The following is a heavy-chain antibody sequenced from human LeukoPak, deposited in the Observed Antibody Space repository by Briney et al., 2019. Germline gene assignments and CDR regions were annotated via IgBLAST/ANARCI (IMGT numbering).Heavy chain of an antibody. J-gene: IGHJ4*02. V-gene: IGHV3-49*04. Sequence: GGSLRLSCTTSGFAFDDFAMSWVRQPAGKGLEWVGFIRRRAYGVAAEYAASVKGIFIISRDDSKGIAYLQMNSLKTEDKAVYYCSRNGLVDFDYWGQGSRVLVSP. CDR2: IRRRAYGVAA. CDR1: GFAFDDFA. CDR3: SRNGLVDFDY.